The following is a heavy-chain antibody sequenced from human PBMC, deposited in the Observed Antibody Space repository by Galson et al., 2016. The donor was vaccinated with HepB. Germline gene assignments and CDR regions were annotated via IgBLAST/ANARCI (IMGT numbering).Heavy chain of an antibody. Sequence: SVKVSCKVSGYTLSELSMHWVRQAPGKGLEWMGGFDPEDGETIYAQKFQGRVTMTEDTSTDTAYMELSSLRSEDTAVYYCTRGRDKTPGTPPFDYWGWGTLVTVSS. CDR2: FDPEDGET. V-gene: IGHV1-24*01. CDR1: GYTLSELS. CDR3: TRGRDKTPGTPPFDY. D-gene: IGHD4-23*01. J-gene: IGHJ4*02.